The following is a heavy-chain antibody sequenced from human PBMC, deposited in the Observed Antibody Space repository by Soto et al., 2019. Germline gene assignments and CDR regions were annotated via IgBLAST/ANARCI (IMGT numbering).Heavy chain of an antibody. V-gene: IGHV3-30*18. D-gene: IGHD3-16*02. Sequence: GGSLRLSCAASGFTFSSYGMHWVRQAPGKGLEWVAVISYDGSNKYYADSVKGRFTISRDNSKNTLYLQMNSLRAEDTAVYYCAKEHYIWGSYRFDAFDIWGQGTMVTVSS. CDR1: GFTFSSYG. J-gene: IGHJ3*02. CDR2: ISYDGSNK. CDR3: AKEHYIWGSYRFDAFDI.